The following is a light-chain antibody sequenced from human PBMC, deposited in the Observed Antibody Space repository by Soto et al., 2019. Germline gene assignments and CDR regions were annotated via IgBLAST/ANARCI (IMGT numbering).Light chain of an antibody. Sequence: EVALTQSPGTLSLSPGDRVTLSCKASQPIAPNYLAWYQQRFGQAPRLLISSTSKRAAGIPDRFSGAGSGTDFTLSISGLESEDFGVFFCQQYATLPIIFGQVPRL. CDR2: STS. CDR1: QPIAPNY. CDR3: QQYATLPII. J-gene: IGKJ5*01. V-gene: IGKV3-20*01.